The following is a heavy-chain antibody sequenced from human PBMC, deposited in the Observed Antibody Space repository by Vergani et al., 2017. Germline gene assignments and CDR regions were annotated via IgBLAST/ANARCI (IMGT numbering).Heavy chain of an antibody. CDR1: GFTFADYT. D-gene: IGHD3-16*01. CDR2: SSWNVGHL. Sequence: DVQLVESGGGLVRPGKSLELSCEASGFTFADYTMHWVRQAPGKGLGWVAGSSWNVGHLGYAASVKGRFTISRDDAKNSLTLQMSSLRPEDTAVYYCARGMGDCMDVWGKGATVTVSS. J-gene: IGHJ6*03. CDR3: ARGMGDCMDV. V-gene: IGHV3-9*01.